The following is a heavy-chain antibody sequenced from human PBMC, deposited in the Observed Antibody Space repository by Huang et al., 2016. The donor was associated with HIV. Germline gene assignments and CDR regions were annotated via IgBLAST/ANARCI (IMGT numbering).Heavy chain of an antibody. Sequence: QVQLEQWGAGLLKASETLSLTCAVYGGSFSGYYWNWLRQAPGKGLEWVGEINHSGNTNYNPSLKSRVNMSVDTAKIQFSLYLTSLSAADTGTYFCARRYNSRRDYWGRGTLVTVHS. CDR2: INHSGNT. CDR3: ARRYNSRRDY. CDR1: GGSFSGYY. J-gene: IGHJ4*02. V-gene: IGHV4-34*02. D-gene: IGHD3-22*01.